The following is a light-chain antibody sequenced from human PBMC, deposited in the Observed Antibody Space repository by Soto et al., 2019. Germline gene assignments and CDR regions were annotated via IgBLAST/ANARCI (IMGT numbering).Light chain of an antibody. J-gene: IGKJ1*01. Sequence: IQMNQSPSTLSASLGDRGTITCRSSESMSNCLAWYQQKPGKAPKLLISGASSLQSGVPSRFSGSASGTEFTLTISSLQPDDIATYYCQQCHRYLTFGQGTKVDI. CDR1: ESMSNC. CDR2: GAS. CDR3: QQCHRYLT. V-gene: IGKV1-5*01.